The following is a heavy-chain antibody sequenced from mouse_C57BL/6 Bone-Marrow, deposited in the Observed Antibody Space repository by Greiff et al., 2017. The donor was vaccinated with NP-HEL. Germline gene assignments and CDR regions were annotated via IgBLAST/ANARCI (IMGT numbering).Heavy chain of an antibody. CDR1: GFNIKDDY. CDR2: IDPENGDT. D-gene: IGHD2-4*01. Sequence: VQLQQSGAELVRPGASVKLSCTASGFNIKDDYMHWVKQRPEQGLEWIGWIDPENGDTEYASKFQGKATITADTSYNTAYLQLSSLTSEDTAVYYCTTGIYYDYDYYFDYWGQGTTLTVSS. J-gene: IGHJ2*01. V-gene: IGHV14-4*01. CDR3: TTGIYYDYDYYFDY.